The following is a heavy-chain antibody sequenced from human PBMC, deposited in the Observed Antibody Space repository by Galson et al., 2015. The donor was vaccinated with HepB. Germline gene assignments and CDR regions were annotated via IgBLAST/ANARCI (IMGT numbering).Heavy chain of an antibody. CDR2: ISGSGGST. D-gene: IGHD1/OR15-1a*01. CDR1: GFTFSNCA. V-gene: IGHV3-23*01. Sequence: SLRLSCAASGFTFSNCAMSWVRQAPGKGLEWVSAISGSGGSTFYADSVKGRFTISRDNSKSTLYLQMNSLRAEDTAVYYCAKDGTYVFEYFHHWGQGTLVTVSS. CDR3: AKDGTYVFEYFHH. J-gene: IGHJ1*01.